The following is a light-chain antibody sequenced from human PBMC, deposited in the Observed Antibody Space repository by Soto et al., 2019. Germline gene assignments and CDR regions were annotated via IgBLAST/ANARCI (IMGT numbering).Light chain of an antibody. CDR3: AAWDDRLDVYV. CDR2: STS. J-gene: IGLJ1*01. Sequence: QSVLTQPGSASGTAGQIVAISCSSSSSNIGSNTVTWYQQRPGTAPKVLIYSTSQRSSGVPGRFTGSKSGASASLSISGLQSYDEADYYRAAWDDRLDVYVFGTGTKVTVL. V-gene: IGLV1-44*01. CDR1: SSNIGSNT.